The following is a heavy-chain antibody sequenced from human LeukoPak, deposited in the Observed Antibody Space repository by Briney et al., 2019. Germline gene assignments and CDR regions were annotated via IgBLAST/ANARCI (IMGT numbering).Heavy chain of an antibody. Sequence: ASVTVSCKASGYTFTSYGISWVRQAPGQGLEGMGWISAYNGNTNYAQKLQGRVTITTDTSTSTAYMELRSLRSDDTAVYYCARDDMVRGVSYFPDYWGQGTLVTVSS. D-gene: IGHD3-10*01. CDR1: GYTFTSYG. J-gene: IGHJ4*02. CDR2: ISAYNGNT. V-gene: IGHV1-18*01. CDR3: ARDDMVRGVSYFPDY.